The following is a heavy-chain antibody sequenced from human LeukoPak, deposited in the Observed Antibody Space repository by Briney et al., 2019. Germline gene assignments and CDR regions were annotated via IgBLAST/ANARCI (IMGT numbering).Heavy chain of an antibody. Sequence: ASVKVSCKASGYTFTGYYMHWVRQAPGQGLEWMGWMNPNSGNTGYAQKFQGRVTITRNTSISTAYMELSSLRSEDTAVYYCARGVPYYYDSSGNPGGDAFDIWGQGTMVTVSS. CDR1: GYTFTGYY. CDR3: ARGVPYYYDSSGNPGGDAFDI. CDR2: MNPNSGNT. D-gene: IGHD3-22*01. V-gene: IGHV1-8*03. J-gene: IGHJ3*02.